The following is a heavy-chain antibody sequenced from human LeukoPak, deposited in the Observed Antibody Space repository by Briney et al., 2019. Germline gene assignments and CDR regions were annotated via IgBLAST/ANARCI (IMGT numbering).Heavy chain of an antibody. CDR1: GFTVSSNY. D-gene: IGHD6-13*01. CDR3: AKSDYSSSWTPHFDY. Sequence: GGSLRLSCAASGFTVSSNYMSWVRQAPGKGLEWVSVIYSGGSTYYADSVKGRFTISRDNSKNTLYLEMNSLRAEDTAVYYCAKSDYSSSWTPHFDYWGQGTLVTVSS. V-gene: IGHV3-53*05. CDR2: IYSGGST. J-gene: IGHJ4*02.